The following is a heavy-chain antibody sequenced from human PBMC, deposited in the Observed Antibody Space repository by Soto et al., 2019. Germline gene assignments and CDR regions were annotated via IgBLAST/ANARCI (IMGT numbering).Heavy chain of an antibody. CDR2: IYYTGST. CDR1: GGSISSYY. V-gene: IGHV4-59*01. CDR3: ARGGGTFDP. Sequence: PSETLSLTCTVSGGSISSYYWSWIRQPPGKGLEWIGYIYYTGSTNYNPSLKSRVTLSVDTSKNQFSLKLSSVTAADTAVYYCARGGGTFDPWGQGTLVTVSS. D-gene: IGHD1-1*01. J-gene: IGHJ5*02.